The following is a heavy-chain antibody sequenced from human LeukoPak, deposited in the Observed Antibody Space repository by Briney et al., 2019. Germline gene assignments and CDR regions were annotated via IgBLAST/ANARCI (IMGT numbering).Heavy chain of an antibody. Sequence: ASVKVSCKTSGATFTNCGISWVRQAPGQGPEWMGWISAYNGNTNYAQKLQGRVTMTTDTSTSTAYMELRGLRSEDTAVYYCAREPNYYDILTGHWGQGTLVTVSS. J-gene: IGHJ4*02. D-gene: IGHD3-9*01. CDR3: AREPNYYDILTGH. CDR1: GATFTNCG. V-gene: IGHV1-18*01. CDR2: ISAYNGNT.